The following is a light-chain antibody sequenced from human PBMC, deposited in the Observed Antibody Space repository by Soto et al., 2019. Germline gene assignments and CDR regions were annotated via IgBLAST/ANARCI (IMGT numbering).Light chain of an antibody. CDR2: KVS. V-gene: IGKV2-30*01. J-gene: IGKJ1*01. Sequence: VVITQSPLSLPVTLGQPASISCRSSQSLVYSDGNTYLNWFQQRPGHSPRRLIYKVSNRDSGVPDRFSGSGSGTDFTLKISRVEAEDVGVYYCMQGTHWPPWTFGQGTKVDIK. CDR1: QSLVYSDGNTY. CDR3: MQGTHWPPWT.